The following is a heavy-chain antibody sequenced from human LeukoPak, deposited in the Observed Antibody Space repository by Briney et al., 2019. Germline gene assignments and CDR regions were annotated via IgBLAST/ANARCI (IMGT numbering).Heavy chain of an antibody. D-gene: IGHD2-15*01. CDR1: GHTFTNYY. Sequence: ASVKVSCKASGHTFTNYYFHWVRQAPGQGLEWMGIINPSNGDTTYAQAFQGRLTVTRDTSTSTVYMELSSLRSEDTDVYYCARDFSTPQNILDYWGQGTLVTVSS. CDR2: INPSNGDT. CDR3: ARDFSTPQNILDY. J-gene: IGHJ4*02. V-gene: IGHV1-46*01.